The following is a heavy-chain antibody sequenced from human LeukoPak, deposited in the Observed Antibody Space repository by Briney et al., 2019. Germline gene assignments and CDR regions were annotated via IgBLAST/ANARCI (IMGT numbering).Heavy chain of an antibody. CDR3: ARGLHDRSWYGAH. J-gene: IGHJ4*02. CDR2: LPPDGSYQ. D-gene: IGHD6-13*01. CDR1: GFTFSDYT. Sequence: GGPLRLSCAASGFTFSDYTMQWVRQAPGKGLEWVALLPPDGSYQYYADSLKGRFTISRDNFKNALYLQMNSLRLEDTAVYYCARGLHDRSWYGAHWGQATLLSVSS. V-gene: IGHV3-30*04.